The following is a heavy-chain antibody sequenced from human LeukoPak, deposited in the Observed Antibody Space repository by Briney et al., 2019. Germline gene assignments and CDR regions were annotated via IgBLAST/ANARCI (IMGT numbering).Heavy chain of an antibody. Sequence: QPGGSLRLSCAASGFTFSSYAMSWVRQAPGKGLEWVSTTSGSGGSTYYADSVKGRFTISRDNSKNTLYLQMNSLRAEDTAVYYCAKRQAYGPDYCTYAVCSPFDYWGQGTLVTVSS. V-gene: IGHV3-23*01. CDR2: TSGSGGST. CDR3: AKRQAYGPDYCTYAVCSPFDY. J-gene: IGHJ4*02. D-gene: IGHD2-8*01. CDR1: GFTFSSYA.